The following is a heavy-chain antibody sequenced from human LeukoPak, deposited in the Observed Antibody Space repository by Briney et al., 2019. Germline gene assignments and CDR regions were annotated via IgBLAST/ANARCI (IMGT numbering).Heavy chain of an antibody. D-gene: IGHD2-8*01. CDR3: TRDRSRYCTNGVCSSHPYYYYYYMDV. CDR2: INPNSGDT. CDR1: GYTFTGYY. Sequence: ASVKVSCKASGYTFTGYYMHWVRQAPGQGLEWMGWINPNSGDTNYAQKFQGRVTMTRDTSISTAYMELSRLRSDDTAVYYWTRDRSRYCTNGVCSSHPYYYYYYMDVWGKGTTVTVSS. J-gene: IGHJ6*03. V-gene: IGHV1-2*02.